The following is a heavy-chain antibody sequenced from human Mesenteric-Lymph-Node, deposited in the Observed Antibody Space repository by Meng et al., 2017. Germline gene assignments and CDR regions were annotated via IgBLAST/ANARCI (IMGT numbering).Heavy chain of an antibody. Sequence: QVQLVQSGAEVKKPGASGKVSCKASGYTFTGYYMHWVRQAPGQGLEWMGRINPNSGGTNYAQKFQGRVTMTEDTSTDTAYMELSSLRSEDTAVYYCATLDYGGNFIDYWGQGTLVTASS. V-gene: IGHV1-2*06. CDR1: GYTFTGYY. CDR3: ATLDYGGNFIDY. CDR2: INPNSGGT. D-gene: IGHD4-23*01. J-gene: IGHJ4*02.